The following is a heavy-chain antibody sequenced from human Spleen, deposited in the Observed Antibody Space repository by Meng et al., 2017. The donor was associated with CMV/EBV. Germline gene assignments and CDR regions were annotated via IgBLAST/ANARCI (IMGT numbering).Heavy chain of an antibody. J-gene: IGHJ6*02. Sequence: GGSLRLSCVASGFTFSSYSMNWVRQAPGKGLEWVSYISGSSSTIYYADSVKGRFTISRDNAKNSLYLQMNSPRADDTAVYYCARDNTIFGVVIPKYGMDVWGQGTLVTVSS. D-gene: IGHD3-3*01. CDR1: GFTFSSYS. V-gene: IGHV3-48*04. CDR2: ISGSSSTI. CDR3: ARDNTIFGVVIPKYGMDV.